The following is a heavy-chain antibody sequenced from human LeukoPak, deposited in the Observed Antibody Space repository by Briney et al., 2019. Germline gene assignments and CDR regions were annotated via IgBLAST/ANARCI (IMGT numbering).Heavy chain of an antibody. CDR2: IYDSGST. CDR3: ATRPANEYWFDP. J-gene: IGHJ5*02. V-gene: IGHV4-31*03. D-gene: IGHD2-15*01. Sequence: SQTLSLSCTVSGGSISSGGYYWSWIRQHPGKGLGWIGYIYDSGSTYYNPTLKNRVNISVDTSKNQFSLKLSSVTAADTAVYYCATRPANEYWFDPWGQGTLVTVSP. CDR1: GGSISSGGYY.